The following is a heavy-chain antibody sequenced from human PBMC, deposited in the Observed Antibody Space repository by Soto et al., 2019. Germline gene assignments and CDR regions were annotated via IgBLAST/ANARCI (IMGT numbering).Heavy chain of an antibody. Sequence: SETLSLTCTVSGGSISSGGYYWSWIRQHPGKGLEWIGYIYYSGSTYYNPSLKSRVTISVDTSKNQFSLKLSSVTAADTAVYYCARSTYYYDSSGYLPGWFDPWGQGTLVTVSS. V-gene: IGHV4-31*03. CDR3: ARSTYYYDSSGYLPGWFDP. CDR2: IYYSGST. J-gene: IGHJ5*02. CDR1: GGSISSGGYY. D-gene: IGHD3-22*01.